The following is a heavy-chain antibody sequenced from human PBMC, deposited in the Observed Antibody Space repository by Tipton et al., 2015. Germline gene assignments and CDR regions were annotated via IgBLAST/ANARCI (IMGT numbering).Heavy chain of an antibody. D-gene: IGHD5-18*01. V-gene: IGHV3-21*01. J-gene: IGHJ4*02. CDR2: ISSTSTYI. CDR3: ARGVWSTALVDY. Sequence: SLRLSCAASGFSFSNYWMSWVRQAPGKGLEWVSSISSTSTYIYYADSVRGRFTISRDNAKNSLYLYMNSLRAEDTAVYYCARGVWSTALVDYWGQGTLVTVSS. CDR1: GFSFSNYW.